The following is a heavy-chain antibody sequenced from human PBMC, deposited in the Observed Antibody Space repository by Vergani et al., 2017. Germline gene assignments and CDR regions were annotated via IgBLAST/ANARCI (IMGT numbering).Heavy chain of an antibody. CDR3: ITELYYDILTGYQYYFDY. Sequence: EVQLVESGGGLVKPGGSLRLSCAASGFTFNNAWMSWVRQAPGKGLEWVGRIKSKSDGGTTDYAAPVKGRFTISRDDSKNTLYLQMNSLKTEDTAVYYCITELYYDILTGYQYYFDYWGQGTLVTVSS. CDR2: IKSKSDGGTT. CDR1: GFTFNNAW. D-gene: IGHD3-9*01. V-gene: IGHV3-15*01. J-gene: IGHJ4*02.